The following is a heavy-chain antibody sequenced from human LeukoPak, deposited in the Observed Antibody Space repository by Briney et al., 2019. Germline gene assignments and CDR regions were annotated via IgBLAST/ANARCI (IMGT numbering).Heavy chain of an antibody. Sequence: PGGSLRLSCAASGFIFSTSWMSWVRQAPGKGLEWVANIKQDGSQKHYVDSVKGRFTISRDNSKNLLYLQMNNLGAEDTAVYYCARGIGSYVYDAFDIWGQGTMVTVSS. CDR1: GFIFSTSW. D-gene: IGHD1-26*01. CDR2: IKQDGSQK. CDR3: ARGIGSYVYDAFDI. J-gene: IGHJ3*02. V-gene: IGHV3-7*01.